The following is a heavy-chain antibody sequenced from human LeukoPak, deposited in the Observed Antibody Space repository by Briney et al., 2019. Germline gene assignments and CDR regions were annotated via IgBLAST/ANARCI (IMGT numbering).Heavy chain of an antibody. CDR3: AKGYYDYIWGSYRSDAFDI. CDR1: GFPFNSYV. Sequence: GGSLRLSCAASGFPFNSYVMTWVRQAPGKGLEWVLVISGSGGLTYHADSVKGRFTVSRDNSKNTLYLQMNSLRAEDTAVYSCAKGYYDYIWGSYRSDAFDIWGQGTMVTVSS. CDR2: ISGSGGLT. J-gene: IGHJ3*02. D-gene: IGHD3-16*02. V-gene: IGHV3-23*01.